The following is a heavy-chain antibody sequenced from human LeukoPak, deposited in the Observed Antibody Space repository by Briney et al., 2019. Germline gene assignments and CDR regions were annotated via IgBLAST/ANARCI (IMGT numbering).Heavy chain of an antibody. CDR2: IKQDGSEK. D-gene: IGHD3-22*01. CDR3: ARYLYYYDSSGYHYFDY. CDR1: GFTFSSYW. J-gene: IGHJ4*02. V-gene: IGHV3-7*01. Sequence: GGSLRLSCAASGFTFSSYWMSWVRQAPGKGLEWVANIKQDGSEKYYVDSVKGRFTISRDNAKNSLYLQMNSLRAEDTAVYYCARYLYYYDSSGYHYFDYWGQGTLVTVSS.